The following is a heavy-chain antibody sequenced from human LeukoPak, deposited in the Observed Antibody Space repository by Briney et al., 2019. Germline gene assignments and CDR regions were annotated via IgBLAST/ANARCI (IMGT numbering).Heavy chain of an antibody. CDR2: IREDGTEK. V-gene: IGHV3-7*01. J-gene: IGHJ4*02. Sequence: GGSLRLSCTASGFTFSGAWMTWVRQAPGKGLEWVANIREDGTEKNYVDSVKGRFTISRDNAKNSLFLQMSNLRDDDTAIYYCARHVRISFWGQGTLVTVSS. CDR1: GFTFSGAW. CDR3: ARHVRISF. D-gene: IGHD2-15*01.